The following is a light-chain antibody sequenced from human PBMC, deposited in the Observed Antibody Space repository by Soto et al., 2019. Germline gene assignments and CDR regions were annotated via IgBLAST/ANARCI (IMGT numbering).Light chain of an antibody. CDR3: QQYHSGPIT. CDR2: WAY. Sequence: DIVMTQSPDSLTVSLGERATINCKSSQSVLSSSNNKNYLAWHQQKAGQPPKVLIYWAYTRESGVPDRFGGSGSGTDFTLTINNLQAEDVAVYYCQQYHSGPITFGQGTRLEIK. CDR1: QSVLSSSNNKNY. V-gene: IGKV4-1*01. J-gene: IGKJ5*01.